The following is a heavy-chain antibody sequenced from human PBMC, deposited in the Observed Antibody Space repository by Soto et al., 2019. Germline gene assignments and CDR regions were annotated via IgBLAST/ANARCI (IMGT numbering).Heavy chain of an antibody. J-gene: IGHJ4*02. D-gene: IGHD1-26*01. CDR3: AKDPFSESYIYFDA. V-gene: IGHV3-23*01. CDR2: VGSSGHYT. CDR1: GFTFSNYA. Sequence: EVQLLESGGGLVQPGGSLRVSCAASGFTFSNYAMSWLRHVPGKGLEWVSTVGSSGHYTYYADSVKGRFTISRDNSKNTLYLQMNSLGAEDTAVYYCAKDPFSESYIYFDAGGQGTQVTVSS.